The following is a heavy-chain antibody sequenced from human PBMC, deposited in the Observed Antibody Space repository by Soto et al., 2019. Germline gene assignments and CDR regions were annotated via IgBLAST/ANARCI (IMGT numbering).Heavy chain of an antibody. D-gene: IGHD6-6*01. CDR2: INPSGGST. Sequence: ASVKVSCKASVYTYTSYYMHWVRQAHRQGLEWMGIINPSGGSTSYAQKFQGRVTMTRDTSTSTVYMELSSLRSEDTAVYYCARDHKLYSSSSFDAFDIWGQGTMVTVSS. J-gene: IGHJ3*02. CDR3: ARDHKLYSSSSFDAFDI. CDR1: VYTYTSYY. V-gene: IGHV1-46*03.